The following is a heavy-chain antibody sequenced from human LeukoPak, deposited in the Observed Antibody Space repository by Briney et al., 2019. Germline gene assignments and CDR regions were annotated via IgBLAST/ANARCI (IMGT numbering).Heavy chain of an antibody. CDR1: GGSISSSTYY. CDR2: IYYSGST. D-gene: IGHD4-17*01. J-gene: IGHJ4*02. Sequence: SETLSLTCSLAGGSISSSTYYWGWIRQPPGQGLDWIGNIYYSGSTYYNPSLKSRVTISVDTSKNQFSLKLTSVTAADTAVYYCARDYGDYAFDSWGQGTLVTVSS. CDR3: ARDYGDYAFDS. V-gene: IGHV4-39*02.